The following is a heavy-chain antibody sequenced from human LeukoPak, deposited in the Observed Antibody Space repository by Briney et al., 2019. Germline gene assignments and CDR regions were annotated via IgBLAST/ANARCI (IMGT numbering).Heavy chain of an antibody. CDR3: ARSIVVVPAATVGRAYYYYYMDV. CDR1: GFTFSSYE. J-gene: IGHJ6*03. V-gene: IGHV3-48*03. Sequence: GGSLRLSCAASGFTFSSYEMNWVRQAPGKGLEWVSYISSSGSTIYYADSVKGRFTISRDNAKNSLYLQMNSLRAEDTAVYYCARSIVVVPAATVGRAYYYYYMDVWGKGTTVTVSS. CDR2: ISSSGSTI. D-gene: IGHD2-2*01.